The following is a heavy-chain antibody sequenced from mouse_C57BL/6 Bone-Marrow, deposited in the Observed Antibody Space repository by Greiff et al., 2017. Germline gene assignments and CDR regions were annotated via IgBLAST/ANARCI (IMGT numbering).Heavy chain of an antibody. D-gene: IGHD1-1*01. CDR1: GYTFTSYW. V-gene: IGHV1-55*01. Sequence: QVQLQQPGAELVKPGASVKMSCKASGYTFTSYWITWVKQRPGQGLEWIGDIYPGSGSTNYNEKFKSKATLTVDTSSSTAYMQLSSLTSEDSAVYYCAIPLMTTVVARTAWFAYWGQGTLVTVSA. J-gene: IGHJ3*01. CDR2: IYPGSGST. CDR3: AIPLMTTVVARTAWFAY.